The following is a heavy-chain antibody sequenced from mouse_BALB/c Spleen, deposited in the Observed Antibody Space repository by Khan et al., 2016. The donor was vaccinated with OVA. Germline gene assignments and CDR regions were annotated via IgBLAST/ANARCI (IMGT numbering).Heavy chain of an antibody. J-gene: IGHJ1*01. CDR3: ARMNPYWYFDL. Sequence: QIQLVQSGPELKKPGETVKISSKASGYTFTNYGMNWVKQAPGKGLKWMGWINTYTGEPTYADDFKGRFAFSLETSASTAELQINNLKNEDTAKYFCARMNPYWYFDLWGAGTTVTVSS. V-gene: IGHV9-3-1*01. CDR2: INTYTGEP. CDR1: GYTFTNYG.